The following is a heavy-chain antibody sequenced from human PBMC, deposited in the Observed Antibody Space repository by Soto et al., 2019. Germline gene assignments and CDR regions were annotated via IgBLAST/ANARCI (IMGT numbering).Heavy chain of an antibody. D-gene: IGHD6-13*01. Sequence: GESLKISCKGSGYSFFNYWIGWVRQMPGKGLEWMGVIWPGDSETTYSPSFQGQVTISADKSISPTYLQWNSLKASDTAAYYCARRAAGTISGDFWGQGTLVTVSS. CDR2: IWPGDSET. J-gene: IGHJ4*02. CDR3: ARRAAGTISGDF. CDR1: GYSFFNYW. V-gene: IGHV5-51*01.